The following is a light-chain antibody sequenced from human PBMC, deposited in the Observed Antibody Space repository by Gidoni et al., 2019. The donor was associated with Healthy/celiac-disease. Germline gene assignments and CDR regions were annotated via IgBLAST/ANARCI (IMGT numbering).Light chain of an antibody. V-gene: IGKV1-39*01. CDR1: QSISSY. J-gene: IGKJ5*01. Sequence: DIQMTQSPSSLSASVGDRVTITCRASQSISSYVNWYQQKTGKAPKLLIYAESSWQSGVPSRFSGSGSGTDFTLTISSLQPEDFATYYCQQSYSTPPVTFGQGTRLEIK. CDR3: QQSYSTPPVT. CDR2: AES.